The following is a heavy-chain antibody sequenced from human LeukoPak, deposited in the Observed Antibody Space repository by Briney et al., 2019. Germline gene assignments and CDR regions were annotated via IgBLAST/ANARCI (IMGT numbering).Heavy chain of an antibody. CDR2: ISSSGSTI. V-gene: IGHV3-11*01. CDR1: GFTFSDYY. CDR3: ARRIAGDGSHAFDI. J-gene: IGHJ3*02. Sequence: GGSLRLSCAASGFTFSDYYMSWIRQAPGKGLEWVSYISSSGSTIYYADSVKGRFTISRDNAKNSVYLQMNSLRAEDTAVYYCARRIAGDGSHAFDIWGQGTMVTVSS. D-gene: IGHD6-19*01.